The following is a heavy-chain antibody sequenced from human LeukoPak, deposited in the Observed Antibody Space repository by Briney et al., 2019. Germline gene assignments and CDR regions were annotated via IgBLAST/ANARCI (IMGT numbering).Heavy chain of an antibody. D-gene: IGHD3-22*01. V-gene: IGHV1-18*01. J-gene: IGHJ5*02. Sequence: ASVKVSCKASGYTFTSYGIGWVRQAPGQGLEWMGWISAYNGNTNYAQKLQGRVTMTTDTSTSTAYMELRSLRSDDTAVYYCARYPTYYYDSSGSDNWFDPWGQGTLVTVSS. CDR1: GYTFTSYG. CDR2: ISAYNGNT. CDR3: ARYPTYYYDSSGSDNWFDP.